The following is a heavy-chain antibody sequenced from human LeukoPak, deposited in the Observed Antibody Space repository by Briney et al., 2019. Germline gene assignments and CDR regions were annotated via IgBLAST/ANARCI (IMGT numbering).Heavy chain of an antibody. CDR2: ISAYNGNT. J-gene: IGHJ4*02. Sequence: ASVKVSCKASGYTFTSYGISWVRQAPGQGLEWMGWISAYNGNTNYAQKLQGRVTMTTDTSTSTAYMELRSLRSDDTAVYYCAAGYGSGNYYKKRGWYYFDYWGQGTLVTVSS. D-gene: IGHD3-10*01. CDR1: GYTFTSYG. V-gene: IGHV1-18*01. CDR3: AAGYGSGNYYKKRGWYYFDY.